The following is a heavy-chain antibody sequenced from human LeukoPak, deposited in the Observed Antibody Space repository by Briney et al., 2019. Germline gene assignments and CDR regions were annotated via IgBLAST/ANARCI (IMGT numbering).Heavy chain of an antibody. Sequence: PSETLSLTCAVYGGSLSGYYWSSIRQPPGKGLEWIGEINHSGSTNYNPSLKSRVTISVDTSKNQFSLKLSSVTAADTAVYYCARGQEQDHEAFDIWGQGTMVTVSS. CDR1: GGSLSGYY. CDR3: ARGQEQDHEAFDI. J-gene: IGHJ3*02. CDR2: INHSGST. D-gene: IGHD1/OR15-1a*01. V-gene: IGHV4-34*01.